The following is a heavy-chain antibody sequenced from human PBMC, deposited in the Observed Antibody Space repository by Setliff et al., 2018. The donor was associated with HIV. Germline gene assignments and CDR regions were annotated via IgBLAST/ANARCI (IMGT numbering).Heavy chain of an antibody. CDR1: GGTFSSYA. CDR3: GRDNYYDSSGAIGY. CDR2: IIPIFGTT. D-gene: IGHD3-22*01. J-gene: IGHJ4*02. Sequence: ASVKVSCKASGGTFSSYAISWVRQAPGQGLEWMGGIIPIFGTTNYAQMFQGRLSITADASTSTAYMELSSLRSEDTAIYYCGRDNYYDSSGAIGYWGQGTLVTVSS. V-gene: IGHV1-69*13.